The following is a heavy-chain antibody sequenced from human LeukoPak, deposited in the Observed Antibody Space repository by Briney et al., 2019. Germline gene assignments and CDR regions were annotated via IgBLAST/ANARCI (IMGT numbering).Heavy chain of an antibody. CDR2: FDPEHGEM. D-gene: IGHD3-9*01. V-gene: IGHV1-24*01. Sequence: ASVKVSCKVSGDTLTELSTHWVRQAPGKGLEWMGGFDPEHGEMIYAQKLQGRVTMTEDRSTDTAYMELSSLRSEDTAVYYCATGGPWDLLKYWGQGTLVTVSS. J-gene: IGHJ4*02. CDR1: GDTLTELS. CDR3: ATGGPWDLLKY.